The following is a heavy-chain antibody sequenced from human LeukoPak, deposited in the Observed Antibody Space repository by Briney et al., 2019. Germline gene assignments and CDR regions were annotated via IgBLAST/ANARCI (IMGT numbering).Heavy chain of an antibody. D-gene: IGHD5-24*01. J-gene: IGHJ4*02. CDR2: IQYSGSS. Sequence: PSETLSLTCTVSGRSISSYYWSWIRQPPGKGLEWIGYIQYSGSSNYNSSLKSRVTISVDTSQNHLSLKVSSVTAADTAVYYCARGKRWLQSPFDYWGQGTLVTVSS. CDR3: ARGKRWLQSPFDY. V-gene: IGHV4-59*01. CDR1: GRSISSYY.